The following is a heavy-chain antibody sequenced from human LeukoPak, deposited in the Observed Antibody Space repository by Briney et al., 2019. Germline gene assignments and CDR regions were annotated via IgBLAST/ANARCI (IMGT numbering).Heavy chain of an antibody. CDR3: VRDGRGRTPYDC. CDR2: ISPDGRNI. Sequence: GGSLRLSCAASGFRLSDYWMNWVRHVPGKGPVWVSHISPDGRNIAYADSVKGRFTISRDSAKNTLYLQMNSLRVEDTAIYYCVRDGRGRTPYDCWGQGTLVTVSS. CDR1: GFRLSDYW. V-gene: IGHV3-74*01. D-gene: IGHD2-15*01. J-gene: IGHJ4*02.